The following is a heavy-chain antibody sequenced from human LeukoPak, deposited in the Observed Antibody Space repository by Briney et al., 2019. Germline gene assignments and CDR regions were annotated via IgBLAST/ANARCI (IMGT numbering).Heavy chain of an antibody. D-gene: IGHD6-6*01. Sequence: PGRSLRLSCAASGSTFSSYGMHWVRQAPGKGLEWVAVIWYDGSNKYYADSVKGRFTISRDNSKNTLYLQMNSLRAEDTAVYYCAKGAPSSSSIFDFWGPGTLVTVSS. J-gene: IGHJ4*02. CDR2: IWYDGSNK. CDR1: GSTFSSYG. V-gene: IGHV3-33*06. CDR3: AKGAPSSSSIFDF.